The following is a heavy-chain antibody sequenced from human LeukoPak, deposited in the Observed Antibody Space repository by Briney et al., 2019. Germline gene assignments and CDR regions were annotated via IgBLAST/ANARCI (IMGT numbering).Heavy chain of an antibody. D-gene: IGHD3/OR15-3a*01. V-gene: IGHV4-61*02. CDR1: GDSFSIDDYY. Sequence: SETLSLTCIVSGDSFSIDDYYWNWIRQPAGKGLEWIGRVYSTGNTLYNPSFNSRAVISIDRSRNQFSLKLTSVTAADTALYYCASGGTIFTFFDFWGQRKLVTVSS. J-gene: IGHJ4*02. CDR3: ASGGTIFTFFDF. CDR2: VYSTGNT.